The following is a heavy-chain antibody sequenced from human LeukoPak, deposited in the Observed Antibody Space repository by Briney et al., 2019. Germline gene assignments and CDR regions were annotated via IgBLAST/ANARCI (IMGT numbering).Heavy chain of an antibody. D-gene: IGHD3-10*01. CDR2: IYYSGST. J-gene: IGHJ5*02. V-gene: IGHV4-39*01. CDR1: GGSISSSSYY. Sequence: SETLSLTCTVSGGSISSSSYYWGWIRQPPGKGLEWIGSIYYSGSTYYNPSLKSRVTISVDTSKNQFSLKLSSVTAADTAVYYCARRVLPWWFDPWGQGTLVTVSS. CDR3: ARRVLPWWFDP.